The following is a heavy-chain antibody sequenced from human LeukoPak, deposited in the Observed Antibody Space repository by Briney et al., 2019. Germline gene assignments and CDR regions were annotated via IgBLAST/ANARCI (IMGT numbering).Heavy chain of an antibody. J-gene: IGHJ3*02. D-gene: IGHD3-22*01. CDR2: ISSSGSTI. CDR3: ARDSKYYYDTRDAFDI. V-gene: IGHV3-11*04. Sequence: GGSLRLSCAASGFTFSDYYMSWIRQAPGKGLEWVSYISSSGSTIYYADSVKGRFTISRDNAKNSLYLQMNSLRAEDTAVYYCARDSKYYYDTRDAFDIWGQGTMATVSS. CDR1: GFTFSDYY.